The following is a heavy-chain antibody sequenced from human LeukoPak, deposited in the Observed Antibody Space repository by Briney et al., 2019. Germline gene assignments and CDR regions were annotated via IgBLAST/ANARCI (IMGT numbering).Heavy chain of an antibody. CDR1: GFTFSSYG. D-gene: IGHD6-6*01. V-gene: IGHV3-23*01. Sequence: PGGSLRLSCAASGFTFSSYGMHWVRQAPGKGLEWVSAISGSGGSTYYADSVKGRFTISRDNSKNTLYLQMNSLRAEDTAVYYCAKDRSSSFPFNAFDIWGQGTMVTVSS. CDR3: AKDRSSSFPFNAFDI. CDR2: ISGSGGST. J-gene: IGHJ3*02.